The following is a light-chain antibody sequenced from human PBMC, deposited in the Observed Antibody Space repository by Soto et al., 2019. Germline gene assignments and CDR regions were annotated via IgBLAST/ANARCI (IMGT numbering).Light chain of an antibody. CDR3: QQYNSYSVT. J-gene: IGKJ1*01. CDR1: QSISSW. V-gene: IGKV1-5*03. CDR2: KAS. Sequence: DIQMTNSPSTLSASVGDRVTITCRASQSISSWLAWYQQKPGKAPKPLIYKASTLESGVPSRFSGSGSGTEFTLTISSLQPDDFATYYCQQYNSYSVTFGQGTKVDIK.